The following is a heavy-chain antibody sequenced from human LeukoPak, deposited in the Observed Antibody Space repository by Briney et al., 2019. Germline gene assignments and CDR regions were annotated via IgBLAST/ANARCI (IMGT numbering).Heavy chain of an antibody. Sequence: GGSLRLSCAASGFASSRFAMKWVRQAPGKGLEWVSTLSGSGGSTYYADSVKGRFTISRDNSKNTLYLQMNSLRAEDTAVYYCAKGVSHYDISGDWFDYWGQGTLVTVSS. CDR3: AKGVSHYDISGDWFDY. CDR2: LSGSGGST. CDR1: GFASSRFA. V-gene: IGHV3-23*01. D-gene: IGHD3-22*01. J-gene: IGHJ4*02.